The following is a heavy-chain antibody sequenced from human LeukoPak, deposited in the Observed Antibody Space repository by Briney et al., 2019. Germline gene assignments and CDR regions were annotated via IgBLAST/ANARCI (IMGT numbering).Heavy chain of an antibody. Sequence: SETLSLTCTVSGGSINSYYWSWIRQPPGKGLEWIGYVYYSGNTNYNPSLKSRVTISVDTSKNQFSLRLNSVTAADTAVYYCAGETSGSEIVYWGQGILVTVSS. CDR3: AGETSGSEIVY. D-gene: IGHD3-3*01. J-gene: IGHJ4*02. V-gene: IGHV4-59*01. CDR2: VYYSGNT. CDR1: GGSINSYY.